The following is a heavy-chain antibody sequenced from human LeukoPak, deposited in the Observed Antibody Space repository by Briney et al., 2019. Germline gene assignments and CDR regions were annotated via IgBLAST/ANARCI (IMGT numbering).Heavy chain of an antibody. CDR3: ACITIVRGVIRDLMVDY. V-gene: IGHV3-48*03. Sequence: GGSLRLSCIASGLTFSSYEMNWVREAPGKGLEWVSYISRSDNTIYYADPVKGRFTISRDNAKNSLYLQMTSLRAEDTAVYYCACITIVRGVIRDLMVDYWGQGTLVTVSS. J-gene: IGHJ4*02. D-gene: IGHD3-10*01. CDR1: GLTFSSYE. CDR2: ISRSDNTI.